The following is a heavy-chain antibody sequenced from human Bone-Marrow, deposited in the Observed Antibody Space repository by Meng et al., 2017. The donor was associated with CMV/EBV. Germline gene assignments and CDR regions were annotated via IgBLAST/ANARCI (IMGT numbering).Heavy chain of an antibody. J-gene: IGHJ5*02. Sequence: ASVKVSCKASGYTFTGYYMHWVRQAPGQGLEWMGWINPNSGGTNYAQKFQGRVTMTRDTSISTAYMELSSLRSEDTAVYYCASLAAAGANWFDPWGQGTLVTVSS. CDR1: GYTFTGYY. V-gene: IGHV1-2*02. D-gene: IGHD6-13*01. CDR3: ASLAAAGANWFDP. CDR2: INPNSGGT.